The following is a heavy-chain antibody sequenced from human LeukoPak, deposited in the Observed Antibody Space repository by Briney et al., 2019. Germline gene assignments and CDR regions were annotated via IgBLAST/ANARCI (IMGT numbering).Heavy chain of an antibody. D-gene: IGHD6-13*01. J-gene: IGHJ4*02. CDR3: ARYSSSWYGFDY. V-gene: IGHV4-59*05. CDR1: GGSISSYY. CDR2: IYYSGST. Sequence: KPSETLSLTCTVSGGSISSYYWSWIRQPPGKGLEWIGSIYYSGSTYYNPSLKSRVTISVDTSKNQFSLKLSSVTAADTAVYYCARYSSSWYGFDYWGQGTLVTVSS.